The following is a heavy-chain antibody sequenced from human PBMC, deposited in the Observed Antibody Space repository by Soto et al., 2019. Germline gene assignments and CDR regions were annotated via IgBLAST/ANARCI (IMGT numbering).Heavy chain of an antibody. V-gene: IGHV4-59*13. CDR1: GDSMSPFY. CDR3: ARGVYDYWSGYYAGSGLDV. D-gene: IGHD3-3*01. CDR2: IYYSGNT. Sequence: SDTLSLTCTVSGDSMSPFYWNWIRQSPGKGLEWIGYIYYSGNTNYNPSLKSRVAISVDTSKNQFYLKLNSVTAADTAVYYCARGVYDYWSGYYAGSGLDVWGQGTTVNVSS. J-gene: IGHJ6*02.